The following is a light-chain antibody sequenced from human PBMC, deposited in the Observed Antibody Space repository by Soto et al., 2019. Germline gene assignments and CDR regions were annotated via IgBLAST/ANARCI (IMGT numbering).Light chain of an antibody. CDR3: AAWDDRLNGRGV. J-gene: IGLJ3*02. Sequence: QSVLTQPPSASGTPGQRVTISCSGSSSNIGSNTVNWYQQLPGTAPKLLIYSNNQRPSGVPDRFAGSRSGTSASLAISGLQSEDEGDYACAAWDDRLNGRGVFGGGTKLTVL. CDR2: SNN. CDR1: SSNIGSNT. V-gene: IGLV1-44*01.